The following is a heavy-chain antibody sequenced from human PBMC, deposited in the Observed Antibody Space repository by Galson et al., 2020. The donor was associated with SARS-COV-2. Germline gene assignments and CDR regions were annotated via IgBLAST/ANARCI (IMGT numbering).Heavy chain of an antibody. Sequence: TGGSLRLSCAASGFTVSSNYMSWVRQAPGKGLEWVSVIYSGGSTYYADSVKGRFTISRDNSKNTLYLQMNSLRAEDTAVYYCASSADPYYYYGMDVWGQGTTVTVSS. CDR2: IYSGGST. CDR3: ASSADPYYYYGMDV. V-gene: IGHV3-66*01. CDR1: GFTVSSNY. J-gene: IGHJ6*02.